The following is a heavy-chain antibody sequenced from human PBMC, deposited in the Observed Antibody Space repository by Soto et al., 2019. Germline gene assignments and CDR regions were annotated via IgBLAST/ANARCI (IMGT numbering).Heavy chain of an antibody. V-gene: IGHV3-21*01. D-gene: IGHD5-12*01. CDR3: ARDLVVATITWDYYYYYGMDV. J-gene: IGHJ6*02. CDR2: ISSSSSYI. CDR1: GFTFSSYS. Sequence: PGGSLRLSCAASGFTFSSYSMNWVRQAPGKGLEWVSSISSSSSYIYYADSVKGRFTISRDNAKNSLYLQMNSLRAEDTAVYYCARDLVVATITWDYYYYYGMDVWGQGTTVTV.